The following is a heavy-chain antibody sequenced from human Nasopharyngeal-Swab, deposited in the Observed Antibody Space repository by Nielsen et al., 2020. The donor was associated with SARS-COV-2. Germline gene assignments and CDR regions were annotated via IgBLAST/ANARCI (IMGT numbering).Heavy chain of an antibody. Sequence: WERQAPGQGLEWMGWMNPNSGNTGYAQKLQGRVTMTRNTSISTAYMELSSLRSEDTAVYYCARGFIVATIFHYYYYMDVWGKGTTVTVSS. D-gene: IGHD5-12*01. J-gene: IGHJ6*03. CDR2: MNPNSGNT. CDR3: ARGFIVATIFHYYYYMDV. V-gene: IGHV1-8*01.